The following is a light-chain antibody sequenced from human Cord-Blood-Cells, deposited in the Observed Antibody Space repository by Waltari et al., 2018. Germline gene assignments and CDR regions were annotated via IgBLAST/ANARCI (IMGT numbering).Light chain of an antibody. J-gene: IGKJ4*01. V-gene: IGKV3-11*01. CDR3: QQRSNWLT. CDR2: DAS. CDR1: QSVSSY. Sequence: EIVLTQSPSTLSLSPGERATLSCRASQSVSSYLAWYQQKPGQAPRLLIYDASNRAPGIPARFSGSGSGTDFTPTISRLEPEDFAVYYCQQRSNWLTFGGGTKVEIK.